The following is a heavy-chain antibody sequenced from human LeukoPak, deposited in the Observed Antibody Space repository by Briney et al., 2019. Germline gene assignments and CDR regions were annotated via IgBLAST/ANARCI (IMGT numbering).Heavy chain of an antibody. Sequence: ASVKVSCKASGYIFTGYYMHWVRQAPGQGLEWMGWINPNSGDTDYAQKFQGRVTMTRDTSISTAYMELSRLRSDDTAVYYCARVRYRLAETYIDYWGQGTLVTVSS. V-gene: IGHV1-2*02. D-gene: IGHD3-16*01. CDR1: GYIFTGYY. CDR2: INPNSGDT. J-gene: IGHJ4*02. CDR3: ARVRYRLAETYIDY.